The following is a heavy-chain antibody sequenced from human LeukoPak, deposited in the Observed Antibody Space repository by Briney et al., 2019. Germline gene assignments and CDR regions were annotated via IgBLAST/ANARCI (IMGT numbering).Heavy chain of an antibody. CDR2: ISGSGGST. D-gene: IGHD1-26*01. J-gene: IGHJ4*02. Sequence: GGSLRLSCAASGFTFSSNAMTWVRQAPGKGLEWIAGISGSGGSTYYADSVKGRFTISRDNSKSTLYLQMNSLRAEDTAVYYCAKIWGSYEYFDYWGQGTLVTVSS. V-gene: IGHV3-23*01. CDR1: GFTFSSNA. CDR3: AKIWGSYEYFDY.